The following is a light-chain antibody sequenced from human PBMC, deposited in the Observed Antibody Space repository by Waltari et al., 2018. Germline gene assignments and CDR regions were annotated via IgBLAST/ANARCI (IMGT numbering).Light chain of an antibody. J-gene: IGKJ1*01. CDR2: WAS. V-gene: IGKV4-1*01. CDR1: QSVLYSSNNKNY. Sequence: DIVMTQSPDSLAVSLGERATINCKSSQSVLYSSNNKNYLTWYQQKPRQPPKLLIRWASTRESGVPDRFSGSGSGTDFTLTISSLQAEDVAVYYCQQYYRSRTFGQGTRVEIK. CDR3: QQYYRSRT.